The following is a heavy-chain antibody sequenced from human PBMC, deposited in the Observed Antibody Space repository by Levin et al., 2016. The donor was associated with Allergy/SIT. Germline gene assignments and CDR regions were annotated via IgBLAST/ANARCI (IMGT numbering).Heavy chain of an antibody. CDR1: GFTFSSYS. Sequence: GGSLRLSCAASGFTFSSYSMNWVRQAPGKGLEWVSSISSSSSYIYYADSVKGRFTISRDNAKNSLYLQMNSLRAEDTAVYYCAKDRGYSLLQRGLYFDYWGQGTLVTVSS. CDR3: AKDRGYSLLQRGLYFDY. J-gene: IGHJ4*02. V-gene: IGHV3-21*01. CDR2: ISSSSSYI. D-gene: IGHD5-18*01.